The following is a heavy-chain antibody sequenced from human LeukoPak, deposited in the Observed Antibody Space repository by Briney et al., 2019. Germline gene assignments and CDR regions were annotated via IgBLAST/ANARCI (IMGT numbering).Heavy chain of an antibody. Sequence: GGSLRLSCAASGFTFSNYGMSWVRQAPGKGLEWVSGISGSGGNTYYADSVKGRFTISRDNSKNTLYLQMNSLRAEDTAVYYCAKDESGYLDYWGQGTLVTVSS. CDR2: ISGSGGNT. D-gene: IGHD2-15*01. CDR1: GFTFSNYG. CDR3: AKDESGYLDY. V-gene: IGHV3-23*01. J-gene: IGHJ4*02.